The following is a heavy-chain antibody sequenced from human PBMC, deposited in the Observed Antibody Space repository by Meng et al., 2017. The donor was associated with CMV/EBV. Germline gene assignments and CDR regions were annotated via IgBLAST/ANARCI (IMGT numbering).Heavy chain of an antibody. CDR2: ISYDGRNK. CDR1: GFTSRTYA. D-gene: IGHD4-23*01. CDR3: ARGGIFNGNSIYIDY. Sequence: GGSLRLSCAVSGFTSRTYAMHWVRQAPGKGLEWVAVISYDGRNKYYAGSVRGRFTIYRDNSKNTVYLQMNRLTPEDTAVYYCARGGIFNGNSIYIDYWGQGSLVTVSS. V-gene: IGHV3-30*04. J-gene: IGHJ4*02.